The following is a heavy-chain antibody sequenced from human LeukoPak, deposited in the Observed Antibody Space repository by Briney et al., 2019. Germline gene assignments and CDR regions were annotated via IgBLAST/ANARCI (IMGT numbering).Heavy chain of an antibody. CDR1: GFTFSSYW. D-gene: IGHD2-15*01. CDR3: ARVSAVAATGALDV. J-gene: IGHJ6*04. V-gene: IGHV3-74*01. CDR2: LNTDGSST. Sequence: PGGSLRLSCAASGFTFSSYWMHWVRQAPGKGLVWVSRLNTDGSSTTYADSVKGRFTISRDNAKNTLYLQMNSLRAEDTAVYYCARVSAVAATGALDVWGKGTTVTVSS.